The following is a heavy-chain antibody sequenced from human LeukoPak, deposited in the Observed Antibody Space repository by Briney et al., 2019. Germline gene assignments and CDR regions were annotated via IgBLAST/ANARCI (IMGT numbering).Heavy chain of an antibody. CDR3: ARGHCSSTSCSTNNYYYMDV. Sequence: ASVKVSCKASGYTFTSYYMHWVRQATGQGLEWMGWMNPRSGNTGHAQKFQGRVTITRDTSISTVYMELSSLRSEDTAVYFCARGHCSSTSCSTNNYYYMDVWGKGTTVTVSS. D-gene: IGHD2-2*01. V-gene: IGHV1-8*03. CDR1: GYTFTSYY. CDR2: MNPRSGNT. J-gene: IGHJ6*03.